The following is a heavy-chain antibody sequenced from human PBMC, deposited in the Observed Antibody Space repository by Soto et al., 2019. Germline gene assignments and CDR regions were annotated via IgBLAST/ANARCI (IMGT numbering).Heavy chain of an antibody. V-gene: IGHV4-59*12. CDR1: GAAMSPYY. CDR3: ARVKASGVNFDY. J-gene: IGHJ4*02. Sequence: ETLSLTCTASGAAMSPYYWNWIRQSPGKGLESIGYIYSSGSANYNPSLKSRVTISVDKSKNQFSLKLSSVTAADTAVYYCARVKASGVNFDYWGQGTLVTVSS. CDR2: IYSSGSA. D-gene: IGHD3-10*01.